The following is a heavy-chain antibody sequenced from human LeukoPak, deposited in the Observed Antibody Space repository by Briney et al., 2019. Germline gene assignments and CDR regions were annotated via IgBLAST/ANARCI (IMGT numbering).Heavy chain of an antibody. CDR1: GFTFSSYS. CDR2: ISSSSSYI. CDR3: ATVDTEHYFDY. J-gene: IGHJ4*02. D-gene: IGHD5-18*01. Sequence: GGSLRLSCAASGFTFSSYSMNWVRQAPGKGLEWVSSISSSSSYIYYADSVKGRFTISRDNAKNPLYLQMNSLRAEDTAVYYCATVDTEHYFDYWGQGTLVTVSS. V-gene: IGHV3-21*01.